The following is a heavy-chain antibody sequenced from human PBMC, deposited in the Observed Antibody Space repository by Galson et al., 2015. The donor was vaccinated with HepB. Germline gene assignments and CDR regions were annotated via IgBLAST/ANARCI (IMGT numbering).Heavy chain of an antibody. CDR2: IPYDGGNR. Sequence: SLRLSCAASGFTLTNYAMHWFRPAPGQGLEWVAVIPYDGGNRYYGDSLKGRFPIPRDNSKNTLYLQMNSLKPEDTAVYYCAKDYGNYADGYTYAYFFDNWSQGTLVTVSS. J-gene: IGHJ4*02. D-gene: IGHD5-24*01. CDR3: AKDYGNYADGYTYAYFFDN. CDR1: GFTLTNYA. V-gene: IGHV3-30*18.